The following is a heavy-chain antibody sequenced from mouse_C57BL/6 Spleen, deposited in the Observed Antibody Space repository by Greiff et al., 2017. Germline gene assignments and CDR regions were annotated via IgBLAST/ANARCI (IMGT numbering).Heavy chain of an antibody. CDR1: GYSITSGYY. V-gene: IGHV3-6*01. J-gene: IGHJ1*03. CDR2: ISYDGSN. D-gene: IGHD1-1*01. Sequence: ESGPGLVKPSQSLSLTCSVTGYSITSGYYWNWIRQFPGNKLEWMGYISYDGSNNSNPSLKNRISITRDTSKNQFFLKLNSVTTEDTATYYCARGFYGSSYGSYWYFDVWGTGTTVTVSS. CDR3: ARGFYGSSYGSYWYFDV.